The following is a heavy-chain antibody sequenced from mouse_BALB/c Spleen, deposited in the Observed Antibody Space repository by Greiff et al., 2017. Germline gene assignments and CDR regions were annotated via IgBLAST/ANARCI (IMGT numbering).Heavy chain of an antibody. CDR3: ARDGYSYYFDY. V-gene: IGHV5-6-5*01. Sequence: EVKLVESGGGLVKPGGSLKLSCAASGFTFSSYAMSWVRQTPEKRLEWVASISSGGSTYYPDSVKGRFTISRDNARNILYLQMSSLRSEDTAMYYCARDGYSYYFDYWGQGTTLTVSS. D-gene: IGHD2-3*01. CDR1: GFTFSSYA. J-gene: IGHJ2*01. CDR2: ISSGGST.